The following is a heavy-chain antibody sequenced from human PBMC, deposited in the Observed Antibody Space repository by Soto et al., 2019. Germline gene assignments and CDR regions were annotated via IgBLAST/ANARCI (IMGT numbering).Heavy chain of an antibody. CDR2: IKSKVAGEAA. CDR3: TSNVDSVIGGY. D-gene: IGHD5-12*01. Sequence: EVQLVESGGALVKPGGSLRLSCAASGFTFTNAWMNWVRQAPGKGLGWVGRIKSKVAGEAADYAAPVKGRFTISRDDSKNTLYLQMNSLKTEATAVYYCTSNVDSVIGGYWGQGTLVTVSS. V-gene: IGHV3-15*07. J-gene: IGHJ4*02. CDR1: GFTFTNAW.